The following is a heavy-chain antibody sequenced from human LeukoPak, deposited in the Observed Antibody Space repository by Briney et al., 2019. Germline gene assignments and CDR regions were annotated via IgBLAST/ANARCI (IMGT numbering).Heavy chain of an antibody. D-gene: IGHD5-12*01. J-gene: IGHJ4*02. CDR2: IIGSSGDT. Sequence: PGGSLRLSCAASGFRFSNFAMSWVRQAPGGGVEWVSLIIGSSGDTLYADSVKGRFTISRDISKNRLYLQMNSLRAEDTALYYSAKGAYDYIEMGYFDDWGQGTLVTVSS. CDR1: GFRFSNFA. V-gene: IGHV3-23*01. CDR3: AKGAYDYIEMGYFDD.